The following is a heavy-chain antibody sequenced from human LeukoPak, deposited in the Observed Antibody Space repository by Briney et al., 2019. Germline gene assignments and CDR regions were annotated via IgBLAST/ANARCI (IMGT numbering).Heavy chain of an antibody. CDR1: GGTFSSYA. V-gene: IGHV1-69*04. J-gene: IGHJ4*02. Sequence: SVKVSCKASGGTFSSYAISWVRQAPGQGLEWMGRIIPILGIANYAQKFQGRVTITADKSTSTAYMELSSLRSEDTAVYYCARGLVDTDSDYWGQGTLVTVSS. CDR3: ARGLVDTDSDY. CDR2: IIPILGIA. D-gene: IGHD5-18*01.